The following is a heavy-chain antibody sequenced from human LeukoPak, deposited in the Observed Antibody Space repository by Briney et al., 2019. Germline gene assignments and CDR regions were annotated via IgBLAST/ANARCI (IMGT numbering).Heavy chain of an antibody. J-gene: IGHJ4*02. V-gene: IGHV3-7*01. CDR3: ARDPSRGYSYGYADY. CDR2: IMRDGSEK. CDR1: GFSFSTYW. D-gene: IGHD5-18*01. Sequence: GGSLRLSCAASGFSFSTYWMNWVRQPPGKGLEWVASIMRDGSEKYYVDSVKGRLTISRDNAKNSLYLQMNSLRAEDTAVYYCARDPSRGYSYGYADYWGQGSLVTVSS.